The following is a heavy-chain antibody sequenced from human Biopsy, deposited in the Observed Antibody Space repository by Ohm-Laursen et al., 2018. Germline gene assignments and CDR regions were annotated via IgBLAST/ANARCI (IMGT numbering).Heavy chain of an antibody. V-gene: IGHV1-69*01. CDR3: ARGPHSGSHSCFDY. CDR1: GGTFINYA. CDR2: IIPMFGTA. J-gene: IGHJ4*02. Sequence: VKVSCKASGGTFINYAISWVRQAPGQGLEWMGGIIPMFGTANCAQMFQGRVTISADESTSTSYMELSSLTTEDTAIYYCARGPHSGSHSCFDYWGRGTLVTVSS. D-gene: IGHD1-26*01.